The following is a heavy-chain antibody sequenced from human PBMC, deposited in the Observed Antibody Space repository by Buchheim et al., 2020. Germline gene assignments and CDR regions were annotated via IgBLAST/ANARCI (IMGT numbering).Heavy chain of an antibody. J-gene: IGHJ4*02. Sequence: QLQLQESGPGLVKPSETLSLTCTVSGVSIYSRNYYWGWIRQPPGEGLEWIGTICSTGTTYYTPSLKSRVTISVDTSKNQFSLKLSSVTAADTAVYYCARDPYYYDNSGYKYFFDYWGQGIL. CDR1: GVSIYSRNYY. V-gene: IGHV4-39*07. D-gene: IGHD3-22*01. CDR2: ICSTGTT. CDR3: ARDPYYYDNSGYKYFFDY.